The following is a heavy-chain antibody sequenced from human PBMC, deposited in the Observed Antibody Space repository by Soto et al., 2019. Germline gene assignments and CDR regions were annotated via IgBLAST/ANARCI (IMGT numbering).Heavy chain of an antibody. Sequence: GGSLRLSCAASGFTFSTYAMSWVRQVPGKGLEWVSTISDAAGSAYYVDSVKGRFTISRDNSKKTLYLQMNSLRAEDSAVYYCARPYGGKIGDAPDIWGQGTTVTVSS. CDR3: ARPYGGKIGDAPDI. D-gene: IGHD4-17*01. V-gene: IGHV3-23*01. CDR1: GFTFSTYA. CDR2: ISDAAGSA. J-gene: IGHJ3*02.